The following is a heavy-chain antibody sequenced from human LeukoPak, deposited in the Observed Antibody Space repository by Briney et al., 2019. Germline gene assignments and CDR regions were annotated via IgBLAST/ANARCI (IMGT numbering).Heavy chain of an antibody. D-gene: IGHD2-21*02. J-gene: IGHJ4*02. CDR3: ARAHRVVVTDPFDY. V-gene: IGHV3-21*01. Sequence: PGGSLRLSCAASGFTFSGYSMNWVRQAPGKGLEWVSSISSSSSYIYYADSVKGRFTISRDNAKNSLYLQMNSLRAEDTAVYYCARAHRVVVTDPFDYWGQGTLVTVSS. CDR1: GFTFSGYS. CDR2: ISSSSSYI.